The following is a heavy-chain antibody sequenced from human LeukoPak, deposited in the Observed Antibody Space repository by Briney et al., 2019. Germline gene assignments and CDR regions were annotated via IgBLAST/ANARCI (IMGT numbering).Heavy chain of an antibody. CDR3: ARGHPYDSSGYYPSPPFDY. CDR1: GGSISSGGYS. Sequence: PSETLSLTCAVSGGSISSGGYSWSWIRQPPGKGLEWIGYIYHSGSTYYNPSLKSRVTISVDRSKNQFSLKLSSVTAADTAVYYCARGHPYDSSGYYPSPPFDYWGQGTLVTVSS. CDR2: IYHSGST. V-gene: IGHV4-30-2*01. D-gene: IGHD3-22*01. J-gene: IGHJ4*02.